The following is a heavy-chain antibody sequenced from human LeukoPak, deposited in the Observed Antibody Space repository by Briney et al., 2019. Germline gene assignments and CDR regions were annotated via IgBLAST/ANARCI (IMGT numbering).Heavy chain of an antibody. Sequence: ASVKVSCKASGYTFTCYGISWVRQAPGQGLEWMGWISAYNGNTNYAQKLQGRVTMTTDTSTSTAYMELRSLRSDDTAVYYCARDGSGDTAMDPTYYYFDYWGQGTLVTVSS. CDR1: GYTFTCYG. J-gene: IGHJ4*02. CDR2: ISAYNGNT. V-gene: IGHV1-18*01. D-gene: IGHD5-18*01. CDR3: ARDGSGDTAMDPTYYYFDY.